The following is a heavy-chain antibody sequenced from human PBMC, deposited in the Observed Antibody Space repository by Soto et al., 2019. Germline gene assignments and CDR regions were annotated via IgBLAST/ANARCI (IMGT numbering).Heavy chain of an antibody. J-gene: IGHJ6*02. Sequence: GASVKVSCKASGYTFTIYGIIWVRQAPGQGLEWMGWISAYNGNTNYAQKLQGRVTMTTDTSTSTAYMELRSLRSDDTAVYYCARESGGRVGSYYHGMDVWGQGTTVTVSS. V-gene: IGHV1-18*01. CDR3: ARESGGRVGSYYHGMDV. CDR1: GYTFTIYG. D-gene: IGHD3-16*01. CDR2: ISAYNGNT.